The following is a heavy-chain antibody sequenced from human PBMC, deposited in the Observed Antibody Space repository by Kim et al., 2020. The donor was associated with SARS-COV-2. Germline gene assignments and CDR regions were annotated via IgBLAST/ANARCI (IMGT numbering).Heavy chain of an antibody. J-gene: IGHJ6*03. V-gene: IGHV4-4*02. CDR3: AREPLLYDYVWGNQGYMDV. Sequence: SRVTISVDKSKNQFSLKLSSVTAADTAVYYCAREPLLYDYVWGNQGYMDVWGKGTTVTVSS. D-gene: IGHD3-16*01.